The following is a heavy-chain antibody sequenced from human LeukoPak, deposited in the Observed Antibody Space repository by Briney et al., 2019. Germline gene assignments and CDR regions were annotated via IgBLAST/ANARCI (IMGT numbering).Heavy chain of an antibody. D-gene: IGHD6-13*01. CDR3: ARELSAAGTVAFDI. V-gene: IGHV4-59*12. CDR1: GGSISSYY. Sequence: PSETLSLTCTVSGGSISSYYWSWIRQPPGKGLEWIGYIYYSGSTNYNPSLKSRVTISVDTSKNQFSLKLSSVTAADTAVYYCARELSAAGTVAFDIWGQGTMVTVSS. J-gene: IGHJ3*02. CDR2: IYYSGST.